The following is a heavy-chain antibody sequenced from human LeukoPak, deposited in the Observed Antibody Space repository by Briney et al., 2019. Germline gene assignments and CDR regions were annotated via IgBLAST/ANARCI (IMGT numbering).Heavy chain of an antibody. CDR2: IIPILGIA. CDR1: GGTFSSYA. J-gene: IGHJ4*02. Sequence: PTASVKVSCKASGGTFSSYAISWVRQAPGQGLEWMGRIIPILGIANYAQKFQGRVTITADKSTSTAYMELSSLRSEDTAVYYCASPYPGDYSSANFDYWGQGTLVTVSS. D-gene: IGHD6-19*01. V-gene: IGHV1-69*04. CDR3: ASPYPGDYSSANFDY.